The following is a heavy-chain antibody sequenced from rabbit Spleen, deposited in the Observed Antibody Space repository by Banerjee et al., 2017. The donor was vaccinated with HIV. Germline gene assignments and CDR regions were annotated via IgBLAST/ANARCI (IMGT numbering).Heavy chain of an antibody. V-gene: IGHV1S45*01. CDR1: GFDFSSNA. CDR3: ARGYSYGYPGYAYGTSYFNL. Sequence: QEQLVESGGGLVQPGGSLKLSCKTSGFDFSSNAMCWVRQAPGKRPECIACIRGSSSGNTYYVSWAKGRFTISKTSSTTVTLQMTSLTVADTATYFCARGYSYGYPGYAYGTSYFNLWGQGTLVTVS. D-gene: IGHD6-1*01. J-gene: IGHJ4*01. CDR2: IRGSSSGNT.